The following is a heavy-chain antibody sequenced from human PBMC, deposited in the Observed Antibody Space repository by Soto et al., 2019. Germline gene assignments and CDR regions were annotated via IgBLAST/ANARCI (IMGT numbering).Heavy chain of an antibody. J-gene: IGHJ4*02. CDR1: GFTFSSYA. CDR2: ISGSGGST. D-gene: IGHD3-22*01. CDR3: AKDSFQISQPTARYYDSSGYLAY. V-gene: IGHV3-23*01. Sequence: GGSLRLSCAASGFTFSSYAMSWVRQAPGKGLEWVSAISGSGGSTYYADSVKGRFTISRDNSKNTLYLQMNSLRAEDTAVYYCAKDSFQISQPTARYYDSSGYLAYWGQGTLVTVSS.